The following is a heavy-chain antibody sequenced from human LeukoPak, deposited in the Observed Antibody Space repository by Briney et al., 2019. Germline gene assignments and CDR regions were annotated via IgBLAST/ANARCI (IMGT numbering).Heavy chain of an antibody. CDR3: ARALVAGVTLNALDI. Sequence: PGGSLRLSCAASGFSFSSYWMHWVPQAPGKGLVWVARIQYDGSTTNYADSVKGRFTISRDNAKKTLYVQMNSLRAEDTAVYYCARALVAGVTLNALDIWGQGTMVTVSS. CDR1: GFSFSSYW. CDR2: IQYDGSTT. J-gene: IGHJ3*02. V-gene: IGHV3-74*01. D-gene: IGHD2-15*01.